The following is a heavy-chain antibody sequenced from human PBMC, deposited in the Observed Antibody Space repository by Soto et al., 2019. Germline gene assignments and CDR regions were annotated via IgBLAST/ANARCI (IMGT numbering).Heavy chain of an antibody. Sequence: QLQLQESGSGLVKPSQTLSLTCAVSGGSISSGGYSWSWIRQPPGKGLEWIGYIYHSGSTYYNPSLKSRVTISVDRSKNQFSLKLSSVTAADTAVYYCARVLSYHYGPDGRYFDLWGRGTLVTVSP. CDR3: ARVLSYHYGPDGRYFDL. V-gene: IGHV4-30-2*01. CDR1: GGSISSGGYS. D-gene: IGHD4-17*01. CDR2: IYHSGST. J-gene: IGHJ2*01.